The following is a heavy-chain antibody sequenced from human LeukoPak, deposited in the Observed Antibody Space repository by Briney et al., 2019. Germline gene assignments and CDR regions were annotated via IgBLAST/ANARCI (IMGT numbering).Heavy chain of an antibody. Sequence: GESLKISCKGSGYSFTSYWIGRVRQMPGKGLEWTGIIYPGDSDTRYSPSFQGQVTISADKSISTAYLQWSSLKASDTAMYYCARTYYDILTGYLPFDYWGQGTLVTVSS. CDR3: ARTYYDILTGYLPFDY. CDR2: IYPGDSDT. CDR1: GYSFTSYW. V-gene: IGHV5-51*01. D-gene: IGHD3-9*01. J-gene: IGHJ4*02.